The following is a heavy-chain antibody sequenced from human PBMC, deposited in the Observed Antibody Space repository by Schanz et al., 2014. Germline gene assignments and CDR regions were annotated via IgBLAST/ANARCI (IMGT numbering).Heavy chain of an antibody. D-gene: IGHD3-22*01. V-gene: IGHV1-69*02. Sequence: QVQLVQSGGEVNQPGSSVKVSCKASGGTFSSYSISWVRQAPGQGLEWMVRIIPILSIANYAQKFQGRVTKTADKSTRSAYMNLSRLKAEDTYVYACARSNYYHNSDYYNAFDYWGQGTLVTVAS. J-gene: IGHJ4*02. CDR3: ARSNYYHNSDYYNAFDY. CDR1: GGTFSSYS. CDR2: IIPILSIA.